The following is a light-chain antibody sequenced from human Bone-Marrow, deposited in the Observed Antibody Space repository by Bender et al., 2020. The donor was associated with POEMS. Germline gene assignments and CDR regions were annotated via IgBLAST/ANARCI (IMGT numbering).Light chain of an antibody. Sequence: QSALTQPRSVSGSPGQSVTISCTGTSSDVGAHNHVSWYQQHPGKAPKFLIYDVTKRPSGVPDRFSGSKSGNTASLTISGLQVADEADYYCCSYAGSTTYVVIGGGTKLTVL. CDR1: SSDVGAHNH. CDR3: CSYAGSTTYVV. J-gene: IGLJ2*01. V-gene: IGLV2-11*01. CDR2: DVT.